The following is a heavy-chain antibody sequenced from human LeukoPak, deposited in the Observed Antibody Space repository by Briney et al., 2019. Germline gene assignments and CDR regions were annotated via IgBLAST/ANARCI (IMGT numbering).Heavy chain of an antibody. Sequence: SETLSLTCTVSGGSISSYYWSWIRQPPGKGLEWIGEINHSGSTNYNPSLKSRVTISVDTSKNQFSLKLSSVTAADTAVYYCARGSYYYDSSGYRYFDYWGQGTLVTVSS. D-gene: IGHD3-22*01. J-gene: IGHJ4*02. V-gene: IGHV4-34*01. CDR3: ARGSYYYDSSGYRYFDY. CDR1: GGSISSYY. CDR2: INHSGST.